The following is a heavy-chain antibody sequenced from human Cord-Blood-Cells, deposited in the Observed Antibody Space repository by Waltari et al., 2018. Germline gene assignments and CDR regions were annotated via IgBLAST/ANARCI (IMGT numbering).Heavy chain of an antibody. D-gene: IGHD3-3*01. V-gene: IGHV4-39*01. J-gene: IGHJ3*02. CDR2: IYYSGST. Sequence: QLQLQESGPGLVKPSETLSLTCTVSGGSISSSSYYWGWISQPPGKGLEWIGSIYYSGSTYYNPSLKSRVTISVDTSKNQFSLKLSSVTAADTAVYYCARKGPDLEWLYVGAFDIWGQGTMVTVSS. CDR1: GGSISSSSYY. CDR3: ARKGPDLEWLYVGAFDI.